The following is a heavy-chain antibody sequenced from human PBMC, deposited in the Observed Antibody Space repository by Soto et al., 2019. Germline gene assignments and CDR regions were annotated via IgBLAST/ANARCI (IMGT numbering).Heavy chain of an antibody. CDR1: GGTFSSYA. Sequence: QVQLVQSGAEVKKPGSSVKVSCKASGGTFSSYAISWVRQAPGQGLEWMGGIIPIFGTANYAQKFQGRVTITADESTSTAYMELSSLRSEDTAVYYCAREGIVVVVAGGPYYYGMEVWGQGTTVTVSS. D-gene: IGHD2-15*01. V-gene: IGHV1-69*12. CDR3: AREGIVVVVAGGPYYYGMEV. CDR2: IIPIFGTA. J-gene: IGHJ6*02.